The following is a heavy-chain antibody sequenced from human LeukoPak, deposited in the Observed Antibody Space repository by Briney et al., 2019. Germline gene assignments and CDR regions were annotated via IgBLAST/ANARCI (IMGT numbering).Heavy chain of an antibody. CDR2: INPSGGSS. D-gene: IGHD2-15*01. CDR1: GYTFTSYY. J-gene: IGHJ5*02. CDR3: ARWRGGSVWFDP. V-gene: IGHV1-46*01. Sequence: ASVKVSCKASGYTFTSYYIHWVRQAPGQGLEWMGIINPSGGSSTYAQKFHARVTMTRDTSTSIVYMEPSRLRSEDTAVYFCARWRGGSVWFDPWGQGTLVPVST.